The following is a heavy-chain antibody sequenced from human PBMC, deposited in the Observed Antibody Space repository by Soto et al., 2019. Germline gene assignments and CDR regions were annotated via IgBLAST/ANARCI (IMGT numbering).Heavy chain of an antibody. D-gene: IGHD2-2*01. J-gene: IGHJ4*02. V-gene: IGHV4-39*01. CDR3: EKVQYQYPFRDF. CDR2: IYYSGNT. Sequence: QPPGQGLEWVASIYYSGNTYYNPALKSRVTISVDTSQNQFSLNLTSITAADKAFYYCEKVQYQYPFRDFWGQGTVVTVSS.